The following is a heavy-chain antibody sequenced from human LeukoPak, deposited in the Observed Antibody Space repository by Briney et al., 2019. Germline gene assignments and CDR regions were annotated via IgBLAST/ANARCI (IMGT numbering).Heavy chain of an antibody. Sequence: PGGSLRLSCAASGFIFSDYYMSWIRQAPGKGLEWVSYISSSGTTIYYADSVKGRFTISRDNAKNSLYLQMTSLRAEDTAVYYCARQSLDSPRAFDIWGQATMVSVSS. CDR1: GFIFSDYY. D-gene: IGHD3-22*01. CDR3: ARQSLDSPRAFDI. CDR2: ISSSGTTI. V-gene: IGHV3-11*01. J-gene: IGHJ3*02.